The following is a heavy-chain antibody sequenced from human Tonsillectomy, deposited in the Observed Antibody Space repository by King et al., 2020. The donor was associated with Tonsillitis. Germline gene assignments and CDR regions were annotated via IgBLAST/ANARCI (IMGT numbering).Heavy chain of an antibody. V-gene: IGHV4-59*08. Sequence: QLQESGPGLVKPSETLSLTCTVSGGSISSYYWSWIRQPPGKGLEWIGYIYGRGGTNYNPSLKSRVTMSMDTSKNQFSLKRSSVTAADTALYYCARQGRYSYGDLDYWGQGTLVTVSS. CDR3: ARQGRYSYGDLDY. J-gene: IGHJ4*02. CDR1: GGSISSYY. D-gene: IGHD5-18*01. CDR2: IYGRGGT.